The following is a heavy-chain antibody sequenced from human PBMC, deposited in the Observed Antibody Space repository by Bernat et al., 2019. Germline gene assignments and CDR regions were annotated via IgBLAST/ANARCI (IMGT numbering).Heavy chain of an antibody. CDR1: GFTFSSYG. V-gene: IGHV3-33*01. CDR3: ARSDGVGTTP. CDR2: IWYDGSQK. Sequence: QVQLVESGGGVVQPGRSLRLSCAASGFTFSSYGMQWVRQAPGKGLEWVALIWYDGSQKYYADSVKGRFTISRDNSKNTLYLQMNSLRAEDTAVYYCARSDGVGTTPWGQGTLVTVSS. D-gene: IGHD1-26*01. J-gene: IGHJ5*02.